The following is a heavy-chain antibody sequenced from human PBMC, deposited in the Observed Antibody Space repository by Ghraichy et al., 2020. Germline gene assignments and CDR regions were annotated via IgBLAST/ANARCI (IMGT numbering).Heavy chain of an antibody. CDR3: AKDLYADIPFDS. J-gene: IGHJ4*02. Sequence: GESQNISCAGSGFTFSNYGMHWVRQAPGKGLEWVASITYDGSKTYYADFAKGRFTISRDNSKNTLYLQMNSLTTDDTALYYCAKDLYADIPFDSWGQGTLVTVSS. CDR1: GFTFSNYG. V-gene: IGHV3-30*18. CDR2: ITYDGSKT. D-gene: IGHD4-17*01.